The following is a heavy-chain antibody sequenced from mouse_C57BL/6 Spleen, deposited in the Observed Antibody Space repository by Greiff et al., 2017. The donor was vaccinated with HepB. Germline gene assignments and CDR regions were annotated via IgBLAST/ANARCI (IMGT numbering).Heavy chain of an antibody. CDR2: ISYDGSN. CDR1: GYSITSGYY. Sequence: DVKLVESGPGLVKPSQSLSLTCSVTGYSITSGYYWNWIRQFPGNKLEWMGYISYDGSNNYNPSLKNRISITRDTSKNQFFLKLNSVTTEDTATYYCARGQGYWGQGTTLTVSS. J-gene: IGHJ2*01. V-gene: IGHV3-6*01. CDR3: ARGQGY.